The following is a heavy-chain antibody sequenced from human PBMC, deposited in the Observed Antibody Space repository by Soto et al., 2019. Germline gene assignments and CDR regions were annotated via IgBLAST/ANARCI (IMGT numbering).Heavy chain of an antibody. CDR1: GFSLSARGEG. V-gene: IGHV2-5*02. J-gene: IGHJ3*02. CDR2: IYWDDDK. CDR3: AHRPSNSAWHDAYDI. D-gene: IGHD5-18*01. Sequence: QITLKESGPTLVKPTETLTLTCTFSGFSLSARGEGVGWIRQPPGKALEWLAIIYWDDDKRYSPSLRTTFTITKDTSKNQVVLTMTNMDPVDTATYFCAHRPSNSAWHDAYDIWGPGTMVTVSS.